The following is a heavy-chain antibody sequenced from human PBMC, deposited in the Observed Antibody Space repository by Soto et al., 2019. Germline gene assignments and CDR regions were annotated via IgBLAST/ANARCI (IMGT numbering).Heavy chain of an antibody. Sequence: SVKVSCKASGGTFSSYRINWVRQAPGQGLEWVGGIVPIYRTADYAQKFQGRVTITADESARTAYLEVRSLKSQDTAVYYCARDSGAKLSSSWGQGTLVNVS. D-gene: IGHD6-13*01. CDR2: IVPIYRTA. V-gene: IGHV1-69*13. J-gene: IGHJ4*02. CDR3: ARDSGAKLSSS. CDR1: GGTFSSYR.